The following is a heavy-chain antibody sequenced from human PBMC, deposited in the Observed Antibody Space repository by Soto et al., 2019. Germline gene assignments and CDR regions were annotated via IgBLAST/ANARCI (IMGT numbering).Heavy chain of an antibody. CDR1: GGTFSSYA. CDR2: IIPIFGTA. V-gene: IGHV1-69*13. D-gene: IGHD1-20*01. CDR3: ASRLGITGTYYYYYGMDL. J-gene: IGHJ6*02. Sequence: SVKVSCKASGGTFSSYAISWVRQAPGQGLEWMGGIIPIFGTANYAQKLQGRVTITADESTSTAYMELSSLRTEDTAVYYCASRLGITGTYYYYYGMDLWRQGTTVTVS.